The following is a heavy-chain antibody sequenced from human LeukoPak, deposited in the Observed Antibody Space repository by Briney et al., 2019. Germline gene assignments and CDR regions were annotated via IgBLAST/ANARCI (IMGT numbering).Heavy chain of an antibody. Sequence: SETLSLTCTVSGGSISSHYWSWIRQPPGKGLEWIGYIYYSGSTNYNPSLKSRVTISVDTSKNQFSLKLSSVTAADTAVYYCARGDERANAIDYWGQGTLVTVSS. CDR2: IYYSGST. J-gene: IGHJ4*02. CDR1: GGSISSHY. V-gene: IGHV4-59*11. CDR3: ARGDERANAIDY. D-gene: IGHD5-24*01.